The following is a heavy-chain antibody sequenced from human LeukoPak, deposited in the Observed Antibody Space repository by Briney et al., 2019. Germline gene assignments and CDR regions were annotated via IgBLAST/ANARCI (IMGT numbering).Heavy chain of an antibody. CDR2: ISTGGDTI. V-gene: IGHV3-48*03. J-gene: IGHJ4*02. Sequence: PGGSLRLSCVASGFTFSDYEMNWVRQAPGKGLEWISYISTGGDTIHCADSVKGRFTISRDNAKNSLYLQMDSLRAEDTAVYYCARNLAYWGQGALVTVSS. CDR3: ARNLAY. CDR1: GFTFSDYE.